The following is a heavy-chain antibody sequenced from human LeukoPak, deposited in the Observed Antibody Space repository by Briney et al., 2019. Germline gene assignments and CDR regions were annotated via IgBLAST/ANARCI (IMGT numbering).Heavy chain of an antibody. Sequence: GGSLRLSCAASGFTFSSYSMTWVRQAPGKGLEWVSSISSSSSYIYYADSVKGRFTISRDSAKNSLYLQMNSLRAEDTAVYYCARDSSSWYFSLAFWGQGTLVTVSS. D-gene: IGHD6-13*01. CDR3: ARDSSSWYFSLAF. CDR2: ISSSSSYI. V-gene: IGHV3-21*01. J-gene: IGHJ4*02. CDR1: GFTFSSYS.